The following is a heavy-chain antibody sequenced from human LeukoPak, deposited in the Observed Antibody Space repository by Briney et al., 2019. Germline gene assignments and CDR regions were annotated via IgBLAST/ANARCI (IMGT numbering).Heavy chain of an antibody. CDR3: AREDPRTKVPEGMDV. V-gene: IGHV4-59*01. Sequence: PSETLSLTCTVSGGSISHYYWSWIRQPPGKGLEWIGYIYYSGTTNYNPSLKSRVTISVDTSKNQFSLKLSSVTAADTAVYYCAREDPRTKVPEGMDVWGQGTTVTVSS. D-gene: IGHD4/OR15-4a*01. CDR1: GGSISHYY. CDR2: IYYSGTT. J-gene: IGHJ6*02.